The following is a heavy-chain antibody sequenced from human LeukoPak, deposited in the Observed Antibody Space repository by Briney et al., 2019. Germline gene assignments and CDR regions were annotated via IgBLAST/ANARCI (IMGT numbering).Heavy chain of an antibody. Sequence: GGSLRLSCAASGFIFSDYSMNWVRQAPGKELEWISYIGLSSGRTMYADSVKGRFTISGDNAKNSLYLQMNSLRVEDTAVYFCARDHNYAFDNWGQGILVTVSS. CDR1: GFIFSDYS. CDR3: ARDHNYAFDN. V-gene: IGHV3-48*04. D-gene: IGHD1-1*01. J-gene: IGHJ4*02. CDR2: IGLSSGRT.